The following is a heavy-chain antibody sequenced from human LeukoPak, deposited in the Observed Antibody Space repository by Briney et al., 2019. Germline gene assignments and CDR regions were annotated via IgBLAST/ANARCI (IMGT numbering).Heavy chain of an antibody. D-gene: IGHD3-10*01. J-gene: IGHJ6*03. CDR2: IYYSGST. V-gene: IGHV4-61*05. CDR3: ARGRRGVRGALLYYYYYYMDV. Sequence: PSETLSLTCTVSGGSINSSYYYWGWIRQPPGKGLEWIGYIYYSGSTNYNPSLKSRVTISVDTSKNQFSLKLSSVTAADTAVYYCARGRRGVRGALLYYYYYYMDVWGKGTTVTISS. CDR1: GGSINSSYYY.